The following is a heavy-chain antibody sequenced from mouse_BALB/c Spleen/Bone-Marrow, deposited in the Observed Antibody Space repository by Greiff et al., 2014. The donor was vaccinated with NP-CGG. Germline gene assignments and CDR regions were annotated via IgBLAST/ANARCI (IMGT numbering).Heavy chain of an antibody. D-gene: IGHD4-1*01. Sequence: VQLQQSGPDLVKPSQSLSLTCTVTGYSITSDYSWHWIRQFPGNKLEWMGYIHYSGTTVYNPSPKSRISITRDTSNNQFFLQLNSVTTEDTATYYCARFAGTPYTMDYWGQGTSVTVSS. V-gene: IGHV3-1*02. CDR3: ARFAGTPYTMDY. CDR2: IHYSGTT. CDR1: GYSITSDYS. J-gene: IGHJ4*01.